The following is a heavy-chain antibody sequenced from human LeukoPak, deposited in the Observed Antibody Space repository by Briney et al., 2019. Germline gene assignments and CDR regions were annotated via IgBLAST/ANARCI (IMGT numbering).Heavy chain of an antibody. CDR3: ARDSKPDYYDSSYWFDP. CDR2: ISSSSSYI. V-gene: IGHV3-21*01. Sequence: GGSLRLSCAASGFTFSSYSMNWVRQAPGKGLEWVSSISSSSSYIYYADSVKGRFTISRDNAKNSLYLQMNSLRAEDTAVYYCARDSKPDYYDSSYWFDPWGQGTLVTVSS. CDR1: GFTFSSYS. J-gene: IGHJ5*02. D-gene: IGHD3-22*01.